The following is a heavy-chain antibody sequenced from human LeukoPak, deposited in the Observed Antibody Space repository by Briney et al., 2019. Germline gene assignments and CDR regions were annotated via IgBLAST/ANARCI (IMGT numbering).Heavy chain of an antibody. CDR1: GFTFSSYA. J-gene: IGHJ5*02. CDR3: ARARGIAAAGTRTNWFDP. D-gene: IGHD6-13*01. Sequence: GGSLRLSCAASGFTFSSYAMSWVRQAPGKGLEWVSAISGSGGSTYYADSVKGRFTISRDNSKNTLYLQMNSLRAEDTAVYYCARARGIAAAGTRTNWFDPWGQGTLVTVSS. V-gene: IGHV3-23*01. CDR2: ISGSGGST.